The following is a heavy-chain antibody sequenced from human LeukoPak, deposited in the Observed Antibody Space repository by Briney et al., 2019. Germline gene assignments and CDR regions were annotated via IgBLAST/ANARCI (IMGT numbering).Heavy chain of an antibody. Sequence: SETLSLTCTFSGGSISSYYWSWIRQPPGPGLERIGYIYYSGSTNYNPSLKSRVTISVDTSKNQFSLKLSSVTAADTAVYYCASLVVPAAQFDYWGQGTLVTVSS. D-gene: IGHD2-2*01. CDR3: ASLVVPAAQFDY. V-gene: IGHV4-59*13. J-gene: IGHJ4*02. CDR1: GGSISSYY. CDR2: IYYSGST.